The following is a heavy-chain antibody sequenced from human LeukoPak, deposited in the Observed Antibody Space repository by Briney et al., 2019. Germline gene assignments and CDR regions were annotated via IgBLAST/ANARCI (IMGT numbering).Heavy chain of an antibody. Sequence: GGSLRLSCTASGFTFGDYAMSWVRQAPGKGLEWVGFIRSKAYGGTTEYAASVKGRFTISRDDSKSIAYLQMNSLKTEDTAVYYCTRSIGGPPEDYYYMDVWGKGTTVTVSS. CDR1: GFTFGDYA. CDR2: IRSKAYGGTT. V-gene: IGHV3-49*04. D-gene: IGHD3-16*01. CDR3: TRSIGGPPEDYYYMDV. J-gene: IGHJ6*03.